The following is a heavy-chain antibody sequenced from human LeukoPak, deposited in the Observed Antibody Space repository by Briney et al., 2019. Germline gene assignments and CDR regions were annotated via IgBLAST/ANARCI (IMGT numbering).Heavy chain of an antibody. V-gene: IGHV1-69*04. Sequence: EASVKVSCKASGGTFSSYAISWVRQAPGQGLEWMGRIIPILGIANYAQKFQGRVTITADKSTSTAYMELSSLRSEDTAVYYCAILSPSWIQLSGKIDYWGQGTLVTVSS. J-gene: IGHJ4*02. CDR3: AILSPSWIQLSGKIDY. CDR1: GGTFSSYA. CDR2: IIPILGIA. D-gene: IGHD5-18*01.